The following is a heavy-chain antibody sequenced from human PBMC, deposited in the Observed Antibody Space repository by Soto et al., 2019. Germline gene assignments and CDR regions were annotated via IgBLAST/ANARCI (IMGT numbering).Heavy chain of an antibody. J-gene: IGHJ4*02. Sequence: ASVKVSCKASGYMFTSYYMHWVRQAPGQGPEWMGIINPSSGGISYAQKFQGRVTMTRDTSASTVYMELSSLRSEDTAVYYCARAIKANWNCDHWGQGTLVTVSS. CDR2: INPSSGGI. CDR3: ARAIKANWNCDH. D-gene: IGHD1-20*01. CDR1: GYMFTSYY. V-gene: IGHV1-46*01.